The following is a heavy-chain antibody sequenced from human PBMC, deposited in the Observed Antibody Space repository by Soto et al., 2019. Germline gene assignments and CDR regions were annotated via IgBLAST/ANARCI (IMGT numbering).Heavy chain of an antibody. V-gene: IGHV1-69*01. CDR1: GGTFSSYA. J-gene: IGHJ4*02. CDR2: IIPIFGTA. CDR3: ARELVVRGVIRGYYFDY. D-gene: IGHD3-10*01. Sequence: QVQLVQSGAEVKKPGSSVKVSCKASGGTFSSYAISWVRQAPGQGLEWMGGIIPIFGTANYAQKVQGRVTITADESTTKAYMELSSLRSEDTAVYYCARELVVRGVIRGYYFDYWGQGTLVTVSS.